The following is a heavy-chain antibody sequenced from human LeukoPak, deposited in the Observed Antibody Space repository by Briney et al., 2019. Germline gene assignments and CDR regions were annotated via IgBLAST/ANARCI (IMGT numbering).Heavy chain of an antibody. CDR1: GGSFSGYY. J-gene: IGHJ5*02. V-gene: IGHV4-34*01. D-gene: IGHD3-10*01. CDR2: INHSGST. Sequence: TSETLSLTCAVYGGSFSGYYWSWIRQPPGKGLEWIGEINHSGSTNYNPSLKSRVTISVDTSKNQFSLKLSSVTAADTAVYYCARARTQSFGRITMVRHNWFDPWGQGTLVTVSS. CDR3: ARARTQSFGRITMVRHNWFDP.